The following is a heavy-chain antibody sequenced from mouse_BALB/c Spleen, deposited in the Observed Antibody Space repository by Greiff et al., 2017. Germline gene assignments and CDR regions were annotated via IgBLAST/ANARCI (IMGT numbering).Heavy chain of an antibody. CDR2: ISNLAYSI. J-gene: IGHJ2*01. CDR3: ARLLRLRMDY. V-gene: IGHV5-15*02. Sequence: EVHLVESGGGLVQPGGSRKLSCAASGFTFSDYGMAWVRQAPGKGPEWVAFISNLAYSIYYADTVTGRFTISRENAKNTLYLEMSSLRSEDTAMYYCARLLRLRMDYWGQGTTLTVSS. CDR1: GFTFSDYG. D-gene: IGHD1-2*01.